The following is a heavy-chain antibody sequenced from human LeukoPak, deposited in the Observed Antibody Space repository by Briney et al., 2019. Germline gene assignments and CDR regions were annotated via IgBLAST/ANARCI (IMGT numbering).Heavy chain of an antibody. D-gene: IGHD3-3*01. CDR1: GGSISSTNYY. Sequence: SETLSLTCTVSGGSISSTNYYWGWIRQPPGKGLEWIGSISYSGSRYYNPSLKSRVTISVDTSKNQFSLKLSSMTAADTAVYYCAKHRFWSGYYYFDSWGQGTLVTVSS. J-gene: IGHJ4*02. CDR2: ISYSGSR. V-gene: IGHV4-39*01. CDR3: AKHRFWSGYYYFDS.